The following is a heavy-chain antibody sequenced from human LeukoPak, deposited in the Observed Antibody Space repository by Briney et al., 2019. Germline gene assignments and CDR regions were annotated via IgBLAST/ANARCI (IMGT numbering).Heavy chain of an antibody. J-gene: IGHJ5*02. CDR1: GGSISSYY. CDR2: IYYSGST. CDR3: ARDGGWFDP. D-gene: IGHD3-10*01. Sequence: SETLSLTCTVSGGSISSYYWSWIRQPPGKGLEWIGYIYYSGSTYYNPSLKSRVTISVDTSKNQFSLKLSSVTAADTAVYYCARDGGWFDPWGQGTLVTVSS. V-gene: IGHV4-59*12.